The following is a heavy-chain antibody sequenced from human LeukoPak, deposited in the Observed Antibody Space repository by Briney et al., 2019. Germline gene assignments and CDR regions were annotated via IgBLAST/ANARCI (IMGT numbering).Heavy chain of an antibody. CDR2: IHSNGRTI. D-gene: IGHD2-21*01. CDR3: VRDPMIAGDY. J-gene: IGHJ4*02. CDR1: AVALTGYW. Sequence: GESLRLSCAASAVALTGYWMHWFRQAPGKGPVWVSRIHSNGRTIDYAESVKGRFITSRDNAKNMLYLQMNSLRVEDTALYFCVRDPMIAGDYWGQGTRVTVST. V-gene: IGHV3-74*01.